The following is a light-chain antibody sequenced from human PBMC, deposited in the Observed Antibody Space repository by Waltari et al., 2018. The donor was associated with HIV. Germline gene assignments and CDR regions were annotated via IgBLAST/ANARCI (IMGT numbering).Light chain of an antibody. Sequence: QSALTQPASVSGSPGQSITISCTATSSDVGSHNLVSWYQHHPGRAPKLIIYEVIKRPSWVCHRFSGSKSGNTASLTISGLQAEDEADYYCCSFADTNTWVFGGGTKLTVL. CDR2: EVI. V-gene: IGLV2-23*02. J-gene: IGLJ3*02. CDR3: CSFADTNTWV. CDR1: SSDVGSHNL.